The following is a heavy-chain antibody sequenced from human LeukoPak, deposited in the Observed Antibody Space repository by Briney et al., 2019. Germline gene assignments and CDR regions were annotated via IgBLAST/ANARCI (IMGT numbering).Heavy chain of an antibody. CDR3: ARGAGLWFGPKGFDP. Sequence: GASVKVSCKASGYAFTSYAMHWVRQAPGQRLEWMGWINAGNGNTKYSQKFQGRVTITRDTSASTAYMELSSLRSEDTAVYYCARGAGLWFGPKGFDPWGQGTLVTVSS. V-gene: IGHV1-3*01. CDR1: GYAFTSYA. D-gene: IGHD3-10*01. J-gene: IGHJ5*02. CDR2: INAGNGNT.